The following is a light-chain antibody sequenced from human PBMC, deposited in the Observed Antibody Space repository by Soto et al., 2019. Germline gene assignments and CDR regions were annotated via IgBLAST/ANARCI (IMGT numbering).Light chain of an antibody. CDR2: KAS. CDR1: QSISSW. V-gene: IGKV1-5*03. Sequence: DIQMTQSPSTLSASVGDRVTITCRASQSISSWLAWYQQKPGKAPKFLIHKASSLESGVPSRFSGSGSGTEFTLTISSLQTDDFATYFCQQYNSPPCTFGQGTKVEIK. CDR3: QQYNSPPCT. J-gene: IGKJ1*01.